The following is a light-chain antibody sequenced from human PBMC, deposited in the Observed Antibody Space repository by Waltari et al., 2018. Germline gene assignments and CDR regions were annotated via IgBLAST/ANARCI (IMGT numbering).Light chain of an antibody. Sequence: DIVMTQSPLSLPVNPGQQASLSCRSSQSLLHSNVYNYLDWYLQKPGQSPQLLIYLGSNRASGVPDRFSGSGSGTDVTLKISRVEAEDVGVYYCMQALQTPPTFGQGTKVEIK. CDR3: MQALQTPPT. J-gene: IGKJ1*01. CDR1: QSLLHSNVYNY. V-gene: IGKV2-28*01. CDR2: LGS.